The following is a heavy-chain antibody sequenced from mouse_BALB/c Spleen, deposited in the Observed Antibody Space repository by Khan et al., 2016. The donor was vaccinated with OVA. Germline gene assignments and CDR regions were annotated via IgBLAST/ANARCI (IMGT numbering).Heavy chain of an antibody. D-gene: IGHD2-10*01. CDR3: ARPPYFSYVMDY. CDR1: GYTFTNYG. Sequence: QIQLVQSGPELKKPGETVKISCKASGYTFTNYGMNWVKQAPGKGLKWMGWINTYTGEPTYADDFKGRFAFSLETSASTAYLQINNLKNEDTATYFSARPPYFSYVMDYWGQGTSVTVSS. V-gene: IGHV9-3-1*01. J-gene: IGHJ4*01. CDR2: INTYTGEP.